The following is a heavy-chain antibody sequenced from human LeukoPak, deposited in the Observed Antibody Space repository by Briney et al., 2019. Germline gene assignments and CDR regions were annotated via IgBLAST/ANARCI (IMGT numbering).Heavy chain of an antibody. CDR2: ISSSSNYI. CDR3: ARDLSAGVVVAAASDY. V-gene: IGHV3-21*01. D-gene: IGHD2-15*01. CDR1: GFTFSSYC. Sequence: WGSLRLSCAASGFTFSSYCMNWVRQAPGKGLEWVSSISSSSNYIYYADSVKGRFTISRDNAKNSLYLQMNSLRAEDTAVYYCARDLSAGVVVAAASDYWGQGTLVTVSS. J-gene: IGHJ4*02.